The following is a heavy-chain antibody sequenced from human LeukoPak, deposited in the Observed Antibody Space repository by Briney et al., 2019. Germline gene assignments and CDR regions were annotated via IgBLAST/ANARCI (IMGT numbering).Heavy chain of an antibody. CDR1: GFTFSSYG. V-gene: IGHV3-30*18. CDR3: AKAGYRTNGVCQNFDY. D-gene: IGHD2-8*01. J-gene: IGHJ4*02. CDR2: ISYDGSNK. Sequence: GGSLRLSCAASGFTFSSYGMHWVRQAPGKGLEWVAVISYDGSNKYYADSVKGRFTISRDNSKNTLYLQMNSLRAEDTAVYYCAKAGYRTNGVCQNFDYWGQGTLVTVSS.